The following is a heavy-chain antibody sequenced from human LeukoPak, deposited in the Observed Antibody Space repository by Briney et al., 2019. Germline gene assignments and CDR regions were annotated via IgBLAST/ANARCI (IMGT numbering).Heavy chain of an antibody. CDR3: ARGMVGATYFDY. CDR2: IWYDGINK. CDR1: GFIFSNYW. J-gene: IGHJ4*02. Sequence: GGSLRLSCSASGFIFSNYWMTWVRQAPGKGLEWVAVIWYDGINKYYADSVKGRFTISRGNSKNTLYLQMNGLRAEDTAVYYCARGMVGATYFDYWGQGTLVTVSS. V-gene: IGHV3-33*08. D-gene: IGHD1-26*01.